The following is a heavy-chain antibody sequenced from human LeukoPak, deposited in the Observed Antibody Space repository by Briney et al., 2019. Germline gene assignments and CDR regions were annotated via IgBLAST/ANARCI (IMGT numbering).Heavy chain of an antibody. CDR3: AKGRQGSGYYYDLLPDGSPFDY. J-gene: IGHJ4*02. V-gene: IGHV3-23*01. Sequence: LTGGSLRLSCAASGFTFSSYGMSWVRQAPGKGLEWVSAISGSGGSTYYADSVKGRFTISRDNSKNTLYLQMNSLRAEDTAVYYCAKGRQGSGYYYDLLPDGSPFDYWGQGTLVTVSS. CDR1: GFTFSSYG. D-gene: IGHD3-22*01. CDR2: ISGSGGST.